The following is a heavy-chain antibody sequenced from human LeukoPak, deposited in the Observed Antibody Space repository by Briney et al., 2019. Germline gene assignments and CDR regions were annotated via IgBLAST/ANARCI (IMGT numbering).Heavy chain of an antibody. J-gene: IGHJ4*02. CDR1: GFTFSGSA. V-gene: IGHV3-23*01. CDR2: ISDNGDRT. CDR3: AKSQSEAQGGYFDY. D-gene: IGHD1-26*01. Sequence: GGSLRLSCAASGFTFSGSAMTWVRQAPGKGLEWVSSISDNGDRTYYADSVKGRFTISRDNSRDTLYVQMHSLRAEDAAVYYCAKSQSEAQGGYFDYWGRGTLVTVSS.